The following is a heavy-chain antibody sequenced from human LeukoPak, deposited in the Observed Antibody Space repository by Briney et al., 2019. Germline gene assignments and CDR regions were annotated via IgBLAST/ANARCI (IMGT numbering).Heavy chain of an antibody. CDR2: IYYSGST. D-gene: IGHD6-6*01. Sequence: SETLSLPCTVSGGSISSSSYYWGWIRQPPGKGLEWIGSIYYSGSTYYNPSLKSRVTISVDTSKNQFSLKLSSVTAADTAMYYCARSPSAAAQLDNWGQGILVTVSS. CDR3: ARSPSAAAQLDN. CDR1: GGSISSSSYY. J-gene: IGHJ4*02. V-gene: IGHV4-39*07.